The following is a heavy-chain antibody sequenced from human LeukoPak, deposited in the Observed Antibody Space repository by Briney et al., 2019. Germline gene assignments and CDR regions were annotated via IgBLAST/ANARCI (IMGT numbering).Heavy chain of an antibody. Sequence: GGSLRLSCAASGFTFSNYVMSWVRQAPGKGLEWVSYISSSGSTIYYADSVKGRFTISRDNAKNSLYLQMNSLRAEDTAVYYCARTITGTTFYYYYYMDVWGKGTTVTVSS. CDR3: ARTITGTTFYYYYYMDV. V-gene: IGHV3-11*01. J-gene: IGHJ6*03. D-gene: IGHD1-7*01. CDR1: GFTFSNYV. CDR2: ISSSGSTI.